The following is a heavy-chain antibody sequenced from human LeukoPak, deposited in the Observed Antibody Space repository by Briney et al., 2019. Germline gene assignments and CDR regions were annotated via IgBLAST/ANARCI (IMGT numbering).Heavy chain of an antibody. CDR3: ARDPGYCSGGSCGNFDY. J-gene: IGHJ4*02. Sequence: TSETLSLTCTVSGGSVSSASNYWSWIRQPPGKGLEWIGYMYYSGSTSYNPSLKSRVTISAVTSKSQFSLKLSSVTAADTAVYYCARDPGYCSGGSCGNFDYWGQGTLVTVSS. V-gene: IGHV4-61*01. D-gene: IGHD2-15*01. CDR1: GGSVSSASNY. CDR2: MYYSGST.